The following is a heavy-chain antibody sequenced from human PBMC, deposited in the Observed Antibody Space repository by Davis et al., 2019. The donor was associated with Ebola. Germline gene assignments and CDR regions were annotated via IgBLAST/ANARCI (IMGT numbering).Heavy chain of an antibody. CDR3: ATSPSRRPDWFDS. J-gene: IGHJ5*01. CDR1: GFSFTLYS. D-gene: IGHD2-2*01. Sequence: PGGSLRLSCAASGFSFTLYSMNWVRQAPGKGLEWVSSISSSSSYIFYADSVRGRFTISRDNTKNSLYLQMNSLRAEDTAVYYCATSPSRRPDWFDSWGQGTLVTVSS. CDR2: ISSSSSYI. V-gene: IGHV3-21*01.